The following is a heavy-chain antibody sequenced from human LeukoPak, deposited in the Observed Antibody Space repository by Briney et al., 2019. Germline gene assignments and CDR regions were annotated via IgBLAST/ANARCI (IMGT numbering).Heavy chain of an antibody. D-gene: IGHD6-19*01. CDR3: ARVRRYSSGWYNWFDP. J-gene: IGHJ5*02. V-gene: IGHV1-18*01. Sequence: ASVKVSCKASGYTFTSYGISWMRQAPGQGLEWMGWISAYNGNTNYAQKLQGRVTMTTDTSTSTAYMELRSLRSDDTAVYYCARVRRYSSGWYNWFDPWGQVTLVTVSS. CDR1: GYTFTSYG. CDR2: ISAYNGNT.